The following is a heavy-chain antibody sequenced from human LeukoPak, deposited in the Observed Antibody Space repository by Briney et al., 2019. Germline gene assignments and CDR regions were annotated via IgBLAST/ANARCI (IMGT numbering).Heavy chain of an antibody. CDR1: GFTFSSYA. CDR3: AKDMRYSYGYPDAFDI. V-gene: IGHV3-23*01. Sequence: GGSLRLSCAASGFTFSSYAMSWVRQAPGKGLGWVSAISGGGDSTYYADSVKGRFTISRDNSKNTLYLQMNSLRAEDTAVYYCAKDMRYSYGYPDAFDIWGQGTMVTVSS. D-gene: IGHD5-18*01. CDR2: ISGGGDST. J-gene: IGHJ3*02.